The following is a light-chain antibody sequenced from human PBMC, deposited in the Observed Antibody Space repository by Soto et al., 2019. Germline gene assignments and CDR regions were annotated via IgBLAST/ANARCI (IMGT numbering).Light chain of an antibody. V-gene: IGKV4-1*01. CDR2: WAS. CDR1: QSVLFRSDNNNY. J-gene: IGKJ4*01. CDR3: QQYYNTPHT. Sequence: DIVMTQSPASLAVSLGERATIDCKSSQSVLFRSDNNNYLAWYQHKPGQPPKLLIYWASIRESGVPERFSGSGSGTDFTLTISSLQAEDVAVYYCQQYYNTPHTFGGGTKVEIK.